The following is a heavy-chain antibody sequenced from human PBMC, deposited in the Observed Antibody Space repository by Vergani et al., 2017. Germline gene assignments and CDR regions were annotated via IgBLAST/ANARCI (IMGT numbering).Heavy chain of an antibody. Sequence: EVQLVESGGGLVQPGRSLRLSCAASGFTFDDYAMHWVRQAPGKGLEWVSGISWNSGSIGYADSVKGRVTISRDNAKNSLYLQMNSLRAEDTALYYCAKDRAAVAEGFDYWGQGTLVTVSS. CDR2: ISWNSGSI. CDR3: AKDRAAVAEGFDY. J-gene: IGHJ4*02. V-gene: IGHV3-9*01. D-gene: IGHD6-19*01. CDR1: GFTFDDYA.